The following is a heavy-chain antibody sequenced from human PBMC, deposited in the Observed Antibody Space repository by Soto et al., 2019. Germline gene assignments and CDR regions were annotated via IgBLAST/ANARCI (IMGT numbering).Heavy chain of an antibody. V-gene: IGHV4-31*03. J-gene: IGHJ6*02. D-gene: IGHD3-3*02. Sequence: SETLSLTCTVSGGSISSGYYWSWIRQHPVKGLEWIGFIYFSWNYFFNPSLKSRVFILLETFNSQFSLKFDFVTAADTAFYYCARDAPVALGVPNSMDVWGQGTTVTVSS. CDR2: IYFSWNY. CDR3: ARDAPVALGVPNSMDV. CDR1: GGSISSGYY.